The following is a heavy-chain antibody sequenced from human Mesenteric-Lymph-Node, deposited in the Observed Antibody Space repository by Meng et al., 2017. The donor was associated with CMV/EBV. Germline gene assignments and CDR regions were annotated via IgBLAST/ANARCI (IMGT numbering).Heavy chain of an antibody. V-gene: IGHV3-48*01. CDR2: ISSSSSTI. CDR3: ARGPLLRTDYYYGMDV. D-gene: IGHD3-22*01. Sequence: GGSLRLSCAASGFTVSSNYMNWVRQAPGKGLEWVSYISSSSSTIYYADSVKGRFTISRDNSKNTVYLQMNSLRAEDTAVYYCARGPLLRTDYYYGMDVWGQGTTVTVSS. CDR1: GFTVSSNY. J-gene: IGHJ6*02.